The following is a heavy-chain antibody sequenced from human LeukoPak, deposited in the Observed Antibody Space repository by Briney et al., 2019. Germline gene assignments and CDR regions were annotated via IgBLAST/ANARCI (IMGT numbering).Heavy chain of an antibody. D-gene: IGHD2-21*01. Sequence: SETLSLTCAVYGGSFSGYYWSWIRQPPGKGLEWIGSIYYSGSTYYNPSLKSRVTISVDTSKNQFSLKLSSVTAADTAVYYCARHHMGAFDIWGQGTMVTVSS. V-gene: IGHV4-34*01. CDR2: IYYSGST. CDR1: GGSFSGYY. J-gene: IGHJ3*02. CDR3: ARHHMGAFDI.